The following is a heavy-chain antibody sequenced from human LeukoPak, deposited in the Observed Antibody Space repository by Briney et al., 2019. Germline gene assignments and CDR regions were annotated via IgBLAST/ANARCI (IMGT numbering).Heavy chain of an antibody. CDR3: ARPSTSIDYYDSSGYSSGAFDI. D-gene: IGHD3-22*01. V-gene: IGHV3-30-3*01. J-gene: IGHJ3*02. CDR2: ISYDGSNK. Sequence: GGSLRLSCAASGFTFSSYAMHWVRQAPGKGLEWVAVISYDGSNKYYADSVKGRFTISRDNSKNTLDLQMSSLRAEDTAVYYCARPSTSIDYYDSSGYSSGAFDIWGQGTMVTVSS. CDR1: GFTFSSYA.